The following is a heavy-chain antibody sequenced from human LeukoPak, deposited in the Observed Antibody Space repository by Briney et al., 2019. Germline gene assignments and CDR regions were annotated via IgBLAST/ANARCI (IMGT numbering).Heavy chain of an antibody. J-gene: IGHJ4*02. CDR1: GFTFSHAW. CDR2: IKSKSDGGTT. CDR3: TTFNVDIVAAMRGY. V-gene: IGHV3-15*01. Sequence: GESLRLSCAASGFTFSHAWMSWVRQAPGKGLEWVGRIKSKSDGGTTDYAAPVKGRFTISRDGSENTIYLQMNSLKTEDTAVYYCTTFNVDIVAAMRGYWGQGTLVTVSS. D-gene: IGHD5-12*01.